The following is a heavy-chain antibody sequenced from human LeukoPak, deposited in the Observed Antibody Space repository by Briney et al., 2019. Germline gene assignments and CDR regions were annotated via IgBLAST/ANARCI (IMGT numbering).Heavy chain of an antibody. CDR3: GRSGGNMCDWALDV. D-gene: IGHD2-21*01. CDR1: GFTLSTYW. Sequence: TGGSLRLSCAASGFTLSTYWISWVRQAPGKGLEWVAKIKPDGSEKYYVDSLKGRLTISRDNGKNLVFLQMNSLRAEDTAMYYCGRSGGNMCDWALDVWGQGTMVTVSS. CDR2: IKPDGSEK. V-gene: IGHV3-7*01. J-gene: IGHJ3*01.